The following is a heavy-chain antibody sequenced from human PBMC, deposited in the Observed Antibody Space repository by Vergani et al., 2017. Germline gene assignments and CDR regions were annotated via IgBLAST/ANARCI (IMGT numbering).Heavy chain of an antibody. Sequence: QITLKESGPTLVKPTQTLTLTCTFSGFSLNTRGVSVAWIRQPPGKALDWLALIYWNDDQHYSPSLNNRVTITKDTSKNQVVLTMTNMDYVDTGTYYCVYRKTECGTTGCLYPCYYYCYMDGWVKGTTVAVSS. CDR1: GFSLNTRGVS. D-gene: IGHD1-7*01. CDR3: VYRKTECGTTGCLYPCYYYCYMDG. CDR2: IYWNDDQ. J-gene: IGHJ6*03. V-gene: IGHV2-5*04.